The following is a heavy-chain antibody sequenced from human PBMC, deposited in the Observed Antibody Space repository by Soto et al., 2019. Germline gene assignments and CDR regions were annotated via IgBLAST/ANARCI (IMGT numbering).Heavy chain of an antibody. V-gene: IGHV3-30-3*01. CDR3: ARREGSSLVDYYYGMDV. D-gene: IGHD6-6*01. CDR1: GFTFSSYA. J-gene: IGHJ6*02. CDR2: ISYDGSNK. Sequence: GGSLRLSCAASGFTFSSYAMHWVRQAPGKGLEWVAVISYDGSNKYYADSVKGRFTISRDNSKNTLYLQMNSLRAEDTAVYYCARREGSSLVDYYYGMDVWGQGTTVTVSS.